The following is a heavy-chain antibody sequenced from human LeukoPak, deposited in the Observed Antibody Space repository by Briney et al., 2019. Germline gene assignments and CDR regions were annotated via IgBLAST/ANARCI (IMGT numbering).Heavy chain of an antibody. V-gene: IGHV3-7*01. Sequence: PGGSLRLSCAASGFTFSSYAMSWVRQAPGKGLEGVANIKVDGSEKYYADSVKGRFTISRDNSKNTLYLQMNSLRAEDTAVYYCARDRELTSGYYYYMDVWGKGTTVTVSS. CDR3: ARDRELTSGYYYYMDV. D-gene: IGHD3-10*01. J-gene: IGHJ6*03. CDR1: GFTFSSYA. CDR2: IKVDGSEK.